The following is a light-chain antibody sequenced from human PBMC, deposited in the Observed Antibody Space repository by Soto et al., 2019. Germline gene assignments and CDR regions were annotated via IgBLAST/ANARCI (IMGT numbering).Light chain of an antibody. CDR3: QRLGTSPIT. CDR1: QTVIHHY. CDR2: GAS. V-gene: IGKV3-20*01. J-gene: IGKJ5*01. Sequence: DIDLSLAPDTMTLSPGQTATHSYRSSQTVIHHYSAWHRQIPGQTPRLLGYGASSRATGIPDRFSGSGSGTDFTLSISRLEREDFAVYYCQRLGTSPITIGQGTRLEIK.